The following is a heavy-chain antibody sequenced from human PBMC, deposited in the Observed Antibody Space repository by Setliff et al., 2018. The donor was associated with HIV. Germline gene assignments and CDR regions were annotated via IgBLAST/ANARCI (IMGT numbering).Heavy chain of an antibody. D-gene: IGHD4-17*01. J-gene: IGHJ4*02. V-gene: IGHV5-51*01. Sequence: PRGSLKISCKGSGYKFTNNWIAWVRQMPGKGLELMGIIYPGDSDARYSPSFQGHVTLSVDKSISAAYLQWSSLKASDSATYYCARPNDYDGVTPWGPFDYWGQGTPVTVSS. CDR3: ARPNDYDGVTPWGPFDY. CDR1: GYKFTNNW. CDR2: IYPGDSDA.